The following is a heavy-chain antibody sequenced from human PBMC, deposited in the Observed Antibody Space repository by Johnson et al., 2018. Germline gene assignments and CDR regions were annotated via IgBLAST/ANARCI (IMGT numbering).Heavy chain of an antibody. Sequence: VQLVESGGGLVQPGGSLRLSCAASGFTFSSYSMNWVRQAPGKGLEWVSYIRSSSSTTYYADSVKGRFTVSRDNSKSTLYLHMNSLRVEDTAVYYCARADRSGWLGMDVWGQGTTVTVSS. D-gene: IGHD3-22*01. CDR3: ARADRSGWLGMDV. CDR2: IRSSSSTT. V-gene: IGHV3-48*01. J-gene: IGHJ6*02. CDR1: GFTFSSYS.